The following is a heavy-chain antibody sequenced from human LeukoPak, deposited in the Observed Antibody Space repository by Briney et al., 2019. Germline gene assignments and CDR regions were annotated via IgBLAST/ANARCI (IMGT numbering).Heavy chain of an antibody. J-gene: IGHJ4*02. D-gene: IGHD5-18*01. CDR3: ARQRGCSYGPAFDY. CDR2: IYTSGST. CDR1: GGSISSYY. V-gene: IGHV4-4*09. Sequence: SETLSLTCTVSGGSISSYYWSWIRQPPGKGLEWVGYIYTSGSTNYNPSLKSRVTISVDTSKNQFSLKLSSVTAADTAVYYCARQRGCSYGPAFDYWGQGTLVTVSS.